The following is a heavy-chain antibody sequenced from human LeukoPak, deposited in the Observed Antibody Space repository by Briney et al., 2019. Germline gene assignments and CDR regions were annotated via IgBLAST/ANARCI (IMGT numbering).Heavy chain of an antibody. D-gene: IGHD6-19*01. Sequence: GGSLRLSCAASGFTFSSYAMHWVRQAPGKGLEWVAVISSDGSNKYYADSVKGRFTISRDNSNNTLYLQMNSLRAEDTAVYYCARDRIAVAGDGFDYWGQGTLVTVSS. V-gene: IGHV3-30*04. CDR1: GFTFSSYA. CDR2: ISSDGSNK. J-gene: IGHJ4*02. CDR3: ARDRIAVAGDGFDY.